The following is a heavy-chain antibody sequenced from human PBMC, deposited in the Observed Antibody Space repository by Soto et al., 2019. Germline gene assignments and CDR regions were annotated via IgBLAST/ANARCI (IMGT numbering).Heavy chain of an antibody. V-gene: IGHV3-7*01. J-gene: IGHJ6*03. CDR1: GFTFSDYW. CDR2: IKQDGSEK. CDR3: ARGGRFHYYYYYMDV. D-gene: IGHD4-17*01. Sequence: EVQLVASGGALVQPGGSLRLSCAASGFTFSDYWMSWVRQAPGKGLEWVASIKQDGSEKYYVDSVKGRFTISRDNAKNSLYLQMNSLRAEDTAVYFCARGGRFHYYYYYMDVWGKGTTVTVSS.